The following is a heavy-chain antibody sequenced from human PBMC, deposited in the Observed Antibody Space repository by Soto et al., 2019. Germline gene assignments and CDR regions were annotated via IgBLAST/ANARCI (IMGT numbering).Heavy chain of an antibody. V-gene: IGHV4-59*01. CDR2: IYYSGST. J-gene: IGHJ3*02. CDR3: AREEGDAFDI. CDR1: GGSISSYY. Sequence: SETLSLTCTVSGGSISSYYWSWIRQPPGKGLEWIGYIYYSGSTNYNPSLKSRVTISVDTSKNQFSLKLSSVTAADTAVYYCAREEGDAFDIWGQGTVVTVSS.